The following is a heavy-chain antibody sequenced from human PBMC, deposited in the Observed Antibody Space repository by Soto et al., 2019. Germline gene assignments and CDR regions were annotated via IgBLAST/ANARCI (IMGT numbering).Heavy chain of an antibody. Sequence: GGSLRLSCAASGFTFSAHTMNWVRQAPGKGLEWISFISSDSETRYYADSVKGRFTISRDNAKNSLFLQMNSLRAEDTAVYYCADLEGGGEWGQGTLVTVSS. D-gene: IGHD3-16*01. J-gene: IGHJ4*02. CDR1: GFTFSAHT. CDR2: ISSDSETR. V-gene: IGHV3-48*01. CDR3: ADLEGGGE.